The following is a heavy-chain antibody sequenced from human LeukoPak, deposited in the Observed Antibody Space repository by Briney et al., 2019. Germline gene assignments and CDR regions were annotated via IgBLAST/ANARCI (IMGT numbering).Heavy chain of an antibody. J-gene: IGHJ4*02. V-gene: IGHV3-21*01. CDR3: ASTYYYDSSGYSPEY. CDR2: ISSSSFI. CDR1: GFTFSSHS. D-gene: IGHD3-22*01. Sequence: GGSLRLSCAASGFTFSSHSMNWVRQAPGKGLEWVSSISSSSFIYYADSLKGRFTISRDNAKKSLYLQMNSLRAEHTAVYYCASTYYYDSSGYSPEYWGQGTLVTVSS.